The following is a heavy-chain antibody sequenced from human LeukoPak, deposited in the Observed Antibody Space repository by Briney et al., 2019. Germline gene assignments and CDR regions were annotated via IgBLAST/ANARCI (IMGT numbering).Heavy chain of an antibody. D-gene: IGHD6-19*01. J-gene: IGHJ4*02. V-gene: IGHV1-69*13. CDR3: ARSTVGAVARFDY. CDR1: RGTFSSYA. Sequence: SAKVSCKATRGTFSSYAISWVRQAPGQGLEWMGGIIPIFGTANYAQKFQGRVTITADESTSTAYMELSSLRSEDTAVYYCARSTVGAVARFDYWGQGTLVTVPS. CDR2: IIPIFGTA.